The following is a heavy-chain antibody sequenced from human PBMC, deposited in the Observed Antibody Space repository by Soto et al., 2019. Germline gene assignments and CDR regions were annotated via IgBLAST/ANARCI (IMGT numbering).Heavy chain of an antibody. CDR1: GGSISSSSYY. J-gene: IGHJ6*02. V-gene: IGHV4-39*01. Sequence: PWETLSLTCIVSGGSISSSSYYWGWIRQPPGKELVWIGNVYYGRSTYYNPSLKSRVTISVETSKSQFSLKLSSVTAADTAVYYCAGGDYYHSSGYYFYYYTMDVWGQGTTVTVSS. CDR2: VYYGRST. CDR3: AGGDYYHSSGYYFYYYTMDV. D-gene: IGHD3-22*01.